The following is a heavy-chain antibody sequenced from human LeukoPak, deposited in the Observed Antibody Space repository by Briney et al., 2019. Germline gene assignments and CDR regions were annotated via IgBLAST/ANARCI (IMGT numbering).Heavy chain of an antibody. V-gene: IGHV3-9*01. D-gene: IGHD3-22*01. CDR2: ISWNSGSI. J-gene: IGHJ3*02. Sequence: PGRSLRLSCAASGFTFDDYAMHWVRHAPGKGLEWVSGISWNSGSIGYADSVKGRFTISRDNAKNSLYLQMNSLRAEDTALYYCAKVYYYDSSGPPHRPVAADAFDIWGQGTMVTVSS. CDR1: GFTFDDYA. CDR3: AKVYYYDSSGPPHRPVAADAFDI.